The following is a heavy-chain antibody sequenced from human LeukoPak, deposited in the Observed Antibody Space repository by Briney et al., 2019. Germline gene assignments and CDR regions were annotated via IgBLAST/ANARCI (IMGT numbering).Heavy chain of an antibody. CDR1: GDSISSYY. CDR2: IYYSGST. Sequence: SETLSLTCTVSGDSISSYYWSWIRQPPGKGLEWIGNIYYSGSTNYNPSLKSRITISVDTSKNQFSLKLSSVTAADTAVYYCARNRHLDYWGQGTLVTVSS. V-gene: IGHV4-59*01. D-gene: IGHD1-14*01. CDR3: ARNRHLDY. J-gene: IGHJ4*02.